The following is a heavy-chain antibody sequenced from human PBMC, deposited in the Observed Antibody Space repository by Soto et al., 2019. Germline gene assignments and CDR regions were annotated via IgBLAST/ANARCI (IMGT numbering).Heavy chain of an antibody. CDR1: GGSFSGYD. CDR2: INHSGST. D-gene: IGHD5-12*01. J-gene: IGHJ4*02. Sequence: SETLSLTCAVYGGSFSGYDWSWIRQPPGKGLEWIGEINHSGSTNYNPSLKSRVTISVDTSKNQFSLKLSSVTAADTAVYYCARAWATTYFDYWGQGTPVTVS. CDR3: ARAWATTYFDY. V-gene: IGHV4-34*01.